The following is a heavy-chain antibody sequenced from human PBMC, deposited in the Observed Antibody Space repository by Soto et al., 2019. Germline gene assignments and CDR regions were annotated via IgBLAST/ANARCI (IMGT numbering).Heavy chain of an antibody. CDR2: ISGSGGST. J-gene: IGHJ5*02. D-gene: IGHD2-2*02. CDR1: GFTFSSYA. V-gene: IGHV3-23*01. CDR3: AKEGYCSSTSCYNDWFDP. Sequence: EVQLLESGGGLVQPGGSLRLSCAASGFTFSSYAMSWVRQAPGKGLEWVSAISGSGGSTYYADSVKGRFTISRDNSKNTLYLQMNSLRAEDTAVYYCAKEGYCSSTSCYNDWFDPWGQGTLVTVSS.